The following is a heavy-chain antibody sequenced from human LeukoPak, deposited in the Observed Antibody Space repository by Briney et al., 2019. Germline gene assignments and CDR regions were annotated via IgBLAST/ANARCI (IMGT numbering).Heavy chain of an antibody. CDR1: GGSFSGYY. Sequence: SETLSLTCAVYGGSFSGYYWSWIRQPPGKGLEWIGEINHSGSTNYNPSLKSRVTISVDTSKNQFSLELSSVTAADTAVYYCARGGYTDIVATISPPNFDYWGQGTLVTVSS. D-gene: IGHD5-12*01. J-gene: IGHJ4*02. CDR3: ARGGYTDIVATISPPNFDY. V-gene: IGHV4-34*01. CDR2: INHSGST.